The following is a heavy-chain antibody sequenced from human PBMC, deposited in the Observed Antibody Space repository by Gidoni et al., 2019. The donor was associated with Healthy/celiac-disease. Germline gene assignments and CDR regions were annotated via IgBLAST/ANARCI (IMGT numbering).Heavy chain of an antibody. CDR1: GFSLSPSGMC. V-gene: IGHV2-70*01. D-gene: IGHD1-26*01. J-gene: IGHJ4*02. CDR3: ARISNEVGASYYFDY. CDR2: IDWDDDK. Sequence: QVTLRESGPALVKPTQTLTLPCTFSGFSLSPSGMCVSWIRPPPGKALEWLALIDWDDDKYYSTSLKTRLTISKDTSKNQVVLTMTNMDPVDTATYYCARISNEVGASYYFDYWGQGTLVTVSS.